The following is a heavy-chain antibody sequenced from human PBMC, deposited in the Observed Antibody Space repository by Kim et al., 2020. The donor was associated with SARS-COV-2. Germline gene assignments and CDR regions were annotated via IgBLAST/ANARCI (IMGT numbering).Heavy chain of an antibody. Sequence: GGSLRLSCAASGFTFSSYSMNWVRQAPGKGLEWVSSISSSTYIYYADSVKGRFTISRDNAKNSLYLQMNSLRAEDTAVYYCARDGDSSGWNDYWGQGTLVTVSS. J-gene: IGHJ4*02. CDR3: ARDGDSSGWNDY. CDR1: GFTFSSYS. V-gene: IGHV3-21*01. CDR2: ISSSTYI. D-gene: IGHD6-19*01.